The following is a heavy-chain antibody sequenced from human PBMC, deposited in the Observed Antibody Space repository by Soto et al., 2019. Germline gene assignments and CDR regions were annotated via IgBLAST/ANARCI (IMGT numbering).Heavy chain of an antibody. Sequence: GGSLRLSCAASGFPFSSYSMNWVRPAPGKGLEWVSYISSSSSTIYYADSVKGRFTISRDNAKNSLYLQMNSLRDEDTAVYYCARNSYDYVWGSYRPDYFDYWGQGTLVT. J-gene: IGHJ4*02. V-gene: IGHV3-48*02. D-gene: IGHD3-16*02. CDR2: ISSSSSTI. CDR3: ARNSYDYVWGSYRPDYFDY. CDR1: GFPFSSYS.